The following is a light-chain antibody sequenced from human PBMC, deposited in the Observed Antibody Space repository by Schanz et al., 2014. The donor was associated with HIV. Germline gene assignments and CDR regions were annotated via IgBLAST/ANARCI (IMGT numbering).Light chain of an antibody. J-gene: IGLJ3*02. V-gene: IGLV1-40*01. CDR1: SSNLGAGYE. Sequence: QSVLTQPPSVSGAPGQRVTISCTGSSSNLGAGYEVHWYRQLPGTAPKLLIHGNSNRPSGVPDRFSGSRSGTSASLAITGLQSEDEAAYYCQSYDSGLSGSVFGGGTKLTVL. CDR2: GNS. CDR3: QSYDSGLSGSV.